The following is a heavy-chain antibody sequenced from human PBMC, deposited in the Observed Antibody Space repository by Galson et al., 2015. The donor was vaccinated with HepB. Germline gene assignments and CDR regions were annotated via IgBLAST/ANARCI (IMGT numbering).Heavy chain of an antibody. CDR3: AREDSDAFDI. V-gene: IGHV1-3*01. CDR1: GYTFTSYA. Sequence: SVKVSCKASGYTFTSYAMHWVRQAPGQRLEWMGWINASNGNTKYSQKFQGSVTITRDTSASTAYMELSSLRSEDTAVYYCAREDSDAFDIWGQGTMVTVSS. J-gene: IGHJ3*02. D-gene: IGHD2-21*01. CDR2: INASNGNT.